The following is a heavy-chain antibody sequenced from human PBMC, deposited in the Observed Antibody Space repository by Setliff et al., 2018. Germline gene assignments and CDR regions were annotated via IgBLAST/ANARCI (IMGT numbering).Heavy chain of an antibody. D-gene: IGHD4-17*01. Sequence: SAPTLVNPTQTLTLTCTFSGLSLSSSGVGVGWIRQPPGKALEWLAFIYWSEDKRYSPSLKSRLTITKDTSKNQVVLTMTNMDPVDTATYYCAHKYGDYVRYFQHWGQGTLVTVSS. CDR3: AHKYGDYVRYFQH. CDR1: GLSLSSSGVG. V-gene: IGHV2-5*01. J-gene: IGHJ1*01. CDR2: IYWSEDK.